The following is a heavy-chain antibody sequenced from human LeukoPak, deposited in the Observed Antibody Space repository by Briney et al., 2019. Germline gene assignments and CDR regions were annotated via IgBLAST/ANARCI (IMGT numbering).Heavy chain of an antibody. V-gene: IGHV3-23*01. Sequence: GGSLRLSCAASGFTFSNYAMSWVRQAPGKGLNWVSGISGSGGSTYYADSVKGRFTISRDNSKNTVYLQMNSLRAEDTAVYYCAKYSAGWYILSYMDVWGKGTTVTVSS. CDR1: GFTFSNYA. J-gene: IGHJ6*03. D-gene: IGHD6-13*01. CDR2: ISGSGGST. CDR3: AKYSAGWYILSYMDV.